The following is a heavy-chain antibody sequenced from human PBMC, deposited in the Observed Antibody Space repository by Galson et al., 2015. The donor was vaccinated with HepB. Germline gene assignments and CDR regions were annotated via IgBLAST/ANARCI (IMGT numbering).Heavy chain of an antibody. CDR2: IYSGGHT. D-gene: IGHD2-8*01. CDR1: GFTVSSNY. J-gene: IGHJ4*02. CDR3: ARDLYCANGVCSYFDY. Sequence: SLRLSCAASGFTVSSNYMSWVRQAPGKGQEWVSVIYSGGHTYYADSVKGRFTISRDNSKNTLYLQMNSLRAEDTAVYYCARDLYCANGVCSYFDYWGQGTLVTVSS. V-gene: IGHV3-53*01.